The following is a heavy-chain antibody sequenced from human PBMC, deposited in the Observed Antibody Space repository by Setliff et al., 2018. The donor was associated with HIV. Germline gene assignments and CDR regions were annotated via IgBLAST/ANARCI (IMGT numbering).Heavy chain of an antibody. CDR1: GGTFSSYA. CDR3: ARGGVYYYDSSGWSMDY. CDR2: IIPVFGTT. J-gene: IGHJ4*02. V-gene: IGHV1-69*13. Sequence: RASVKVSCKASGGTFSSYAISWVRQAPGQGLDWMGGIIPVFGTTNYAQKFQGRVTITADESTSTAYMELSSLRSEVTAVYYCARGGVYYYDSSGWSMDYWGQGTLVTVSS. D-gene: IGHD3-22*01.